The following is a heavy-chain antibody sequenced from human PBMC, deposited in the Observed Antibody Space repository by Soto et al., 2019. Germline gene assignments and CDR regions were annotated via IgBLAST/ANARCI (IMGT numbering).Heavy chain of an antibody. CDR3: AREVGSSVLDY. CDR1: GGSISSYY. J-gene: IGHJ4*02. Sequence: SETLSLTCTVSGGSISSYYWSWIRQPPGKGLEWIGYIYYSGSTNYNPSLKSRFTISVDTSKNQFSLKLSSVTAADTAVYYCAREVGSSVLDYWGQGTLVTVSS. V-gene: IGHV4-59*01. CDR2: IYYSGST. D-gene: IGHD2-15*01.